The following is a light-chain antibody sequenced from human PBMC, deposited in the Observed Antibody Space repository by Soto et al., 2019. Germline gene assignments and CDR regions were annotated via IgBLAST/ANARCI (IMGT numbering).Light chain of an antibody. V-gene: IGKV3-11*01. CDR3: QQRNYLQVT. CDR2: DVS. CDR1: QSISGY. J-gene: IGKJ5*01. Sequence: EIVLTQSPATLSLSPGERATLSCRASQSISGYLAWYQQKPGQAPRLLIYDVSNRATGIPARFSGSGSGTDFTLTISSLEPEDFAIYYCQQRNYLQVTFAHGTRLEVK.